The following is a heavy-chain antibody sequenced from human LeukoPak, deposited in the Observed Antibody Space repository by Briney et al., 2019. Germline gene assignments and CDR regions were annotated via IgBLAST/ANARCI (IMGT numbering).Heavy chain of an antibody. Sequence: GSLRLSCAASGFTVSSNYMTWVRQAPGKGLEWVSYISGSGTTMYHADSVKGRFTISRDNAKNSLYLQMNSLRDEDTAIYYCARDVASCGGDCYSDGYWGQGTLVTVSS. V-gene: IGHV3-48*02. J-gene: IGHJ4*02. CDR1: GFTVSSNY. D-gene: IGHD2-21*02. CDR2: ISGSGTTM. CDR3: ARDVASCGGDCYSDGY.